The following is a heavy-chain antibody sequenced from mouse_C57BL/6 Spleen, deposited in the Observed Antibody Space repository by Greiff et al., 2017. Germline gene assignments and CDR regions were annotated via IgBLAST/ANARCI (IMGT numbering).Heavy chain of an antibody. J-gene: IGHJ1*03. CDR2: LDPSDSYT. CDR3: ARSPIYYYGSSGYFDV. Sequence: QVQLQQPGAELVMPGASVKLSCKASGYTFTSYWMHWVKQRPGQGLEWIGELDPSDSYTNYNQKFKGKSTLTVDKSSSTAYMQLSSLTSEDSAVYYCARSPIYYYGSSGYFDVWGTGTTVTVSS. V-gene: IGHV1-69*01. CDR1: GYTFTSYW. D-gene: IGHD1-1*01.